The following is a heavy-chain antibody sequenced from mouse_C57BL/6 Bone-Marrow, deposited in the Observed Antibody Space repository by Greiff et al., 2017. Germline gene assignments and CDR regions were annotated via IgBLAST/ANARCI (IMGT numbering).Heavy chain of an antibody. D-gene: IGHD1-1*01. J-gene: IGHJ1*03. CDR2: IDPETGGT. Sequence: VKLMESGAELVRPGASVTLSCKASGYTFTDYEMHWVKQTPVHGLEWIGAIDPETGGTAYNQKFKGKAILTADKSSSTAYMELRSLTSEDSAVYYCTRSGSYYYGSSYGVWGTGTTVTVSS. CDR1: GYTFTDYE. CDR3: TRSGSYYYGSSYGV. V-gene: IGHV1-15*01.